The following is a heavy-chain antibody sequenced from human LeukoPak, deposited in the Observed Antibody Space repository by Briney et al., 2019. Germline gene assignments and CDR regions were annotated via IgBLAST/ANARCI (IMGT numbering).Heavy chain of an antibody. Sequence: SVKVSXKASGGTFSSYAISWVRQAPGQGLEWMGGIIPIFGTANYAQKFQGRVTITADESTSTAYMELSSLRSEDTAVYYCARYGYGYSYGSHPIDYWGQGTLVTVSS. CDR3: ARYGYGYSYGSHPIDY. CDR2: IIPIFGTA. V-gene: IGHV1-69*01. CDR1: GGTFSSYA. J-gene: IGHJ4*02. D-gene: IGHD5-18*01.